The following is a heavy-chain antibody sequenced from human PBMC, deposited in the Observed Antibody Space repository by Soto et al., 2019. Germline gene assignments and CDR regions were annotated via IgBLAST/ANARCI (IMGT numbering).Heavy chain of an antibody. CDR3: AKDTLTGYSSSWYGDY. CDR2: ISGSGGST. V-gene: IGHV3-23*01. D-gene: IGHD6-13*01. CDR1: GFTFSSYA. J-gene: IGHJ4*02. Sequence: GGSLRLSCAASGFTFSSYAMSWVRQAPGKGLEWVSAISGSGGSTYYADSGKGRFTISRDNSKNTLYLQMNSLRAEDTAVYYCAKDTLTGYSSSWYGDYWGQGTLVTVSS.